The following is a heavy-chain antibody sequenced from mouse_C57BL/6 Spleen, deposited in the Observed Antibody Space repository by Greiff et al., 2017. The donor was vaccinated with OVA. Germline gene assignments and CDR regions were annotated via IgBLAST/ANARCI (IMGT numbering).Heavy chain of an antibody. Sequence: QVPLQQSGAELVKPGASVKMSCKASGYTFTTSWINWVKQGPGTGLEWIGGIFPGSGSTNYNEKFKSKATLTVDTSSSTAYMQLSSLTSEDSAVYYCARELRGAMDYWGQGTSVTVSS. V-gene: IGHV1-55*01. CDR3: ARELRGAMDY. D-gene: IGHD1-1*01. J-gene: IGHJ4*01. CDR1: GYTFTTSW. CDR2: IFPGSGST.